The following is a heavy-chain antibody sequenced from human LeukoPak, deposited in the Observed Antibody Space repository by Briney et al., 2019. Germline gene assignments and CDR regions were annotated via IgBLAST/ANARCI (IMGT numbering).Heavy chain of an antibody. D-gene: IGHD3-22*01. CDR3: ARGITMIVVASLWFDP. CDR1: GGSHSISFW. V-gene: IGHV4-4*02. Sequence: SGTLSLTCAVSGGSHSISFWWSWVRQPPGKGLEWTREIYHSGSTNYNPSLKSRVTISVDKSKSQFSLKLSSVTAADTAVYYCARGITMIVVASLWFDPWGQGTLVTVSS. CDR2: IYHSGST. J-gene: IGHJ5*02.